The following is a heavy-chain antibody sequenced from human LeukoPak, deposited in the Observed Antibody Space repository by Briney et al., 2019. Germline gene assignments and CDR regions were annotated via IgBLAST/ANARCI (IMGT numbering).Heavy chain of an antibody. V-gene: IGHV4-4*08. CDR2: FHATRST. D-gene: IGHD6-19*01. CDR3: ARGGSGWYYFDY. J-gene: IGHJ4*02. Sequence: PSETLSLTCTVSGGSISSFYWSWIRQPPGKGLEWIGFFHATRSTNYNPSLKSRVSISVDTSKNQVSLGLNSVTAADTAVYYCARGGSGWYYFDYWGQGTLVTVSS. CDR1: GGSISSFY.